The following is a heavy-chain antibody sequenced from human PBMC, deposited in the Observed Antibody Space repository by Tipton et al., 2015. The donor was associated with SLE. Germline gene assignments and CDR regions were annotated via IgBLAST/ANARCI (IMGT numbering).Heavy chain of an antibody. J-gene: IGHJ6*02. D-gene: IGHD6-19*01. CDR1: GFTFSSYA. CDR2: ISGSGGST. V-gene: IGHV3-23*01. Sequence: SLRLSCAASGFTFSSYAMSWVRQAPGKGLEWVSAISGSGGSTYYADSVKGRFTISRDNSKNTLYLQMNSLRAEDTAVYYCAKSSGWPDYYYYGMDVWGQGTTVTVSS. CDR3: AKSSGWPDYYYYGMDV.